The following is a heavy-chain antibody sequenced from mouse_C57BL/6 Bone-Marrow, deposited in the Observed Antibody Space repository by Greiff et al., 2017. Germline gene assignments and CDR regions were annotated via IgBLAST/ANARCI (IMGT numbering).Heavy chain of an antibody. V-gene: IGHV1-54*01. CDR1: GYAFTNYL. CDR3: ARIITTALDY. CDR2: INPGSGGT. J-gene: IGHJ2*01. Sequence: QVHVKQSGAELVRPGTSVKASCKASGYAFTNYLIEWVKQRPGQGLEWIGVINPGSGGTNYNEKFKGKATLTADKSSSTAYMQLSSLTSEDSAVYFCARIITTALDYWGQGTTLTVSS. D-gene: IGHD1-2*01.